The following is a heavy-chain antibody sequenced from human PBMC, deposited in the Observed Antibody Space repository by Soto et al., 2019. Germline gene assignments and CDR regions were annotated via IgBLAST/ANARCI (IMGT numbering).Heavy chain of an antibody. D-gene: IGHD2-2*01. CDR2: ISGSGDST. CDR1: GFTFSSHA. CDR3: AYGRGLVSPHY. J-gene: IGHJ4*02. Sequence: GGSLRLSCGASGFTFSSHAMTWVRQAPGKGLEWVSAISGSGDSTYYADSVKGRFTISRDNSKNTTFLQINSLRAEDTAVYYCAYGRGLVSPHYWGQGTLVTVSS. V-gene: IGHV3-23*01.